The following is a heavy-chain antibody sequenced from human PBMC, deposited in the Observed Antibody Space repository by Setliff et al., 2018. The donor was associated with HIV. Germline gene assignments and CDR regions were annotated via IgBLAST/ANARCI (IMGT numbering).Heavy chain of an antibody. V-gene: IGHV3-7*01. CDR3: ARNPSTVITPDAFDF. CDR1: GFTFSSYW. D-gene: IGHD4-17*01. J-gene: IGHJ3*01. CDR2: IKQDGSEK. Sequence: GGSLRLSCAASGFTFSSYWMSWVRQAPGKGLEWVANIKQDGSEKYYADSVKGRFTISRDNAKNSLYLQMDSLRAEDTAVYYCARNPSTVITPDAFDFWGQGTMVTVSS.